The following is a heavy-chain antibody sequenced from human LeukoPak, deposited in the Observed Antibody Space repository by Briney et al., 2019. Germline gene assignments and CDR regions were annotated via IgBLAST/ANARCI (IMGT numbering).Heavy chain of an antibody. Sequence: SGTLSLTCAVSGGSISTNTWWSWVRQPPGKGLEWIGQTSHDGNADYNPSLKSRVTISVDTSKNQFSLKLSSVTAADTAVYYCARNGITMVRGARLDYWGQGTLVTVSS. CDR1: GGSISTNTW. D-gene: IGHD3-10*01. V-gene: IGHV4-4*02. J-gene: IGHJ4*02. CDR2: TSHDGNA. CDR3: ARNGITMVRGARLDY.